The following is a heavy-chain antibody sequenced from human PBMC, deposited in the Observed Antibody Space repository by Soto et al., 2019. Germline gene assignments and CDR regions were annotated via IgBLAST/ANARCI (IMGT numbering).Heavy chain of an antibody. CDR2: IAYDGRNK. CDR3: ARELECVFGY. Sequence: QVQLVESGGGVVQPGRSLRLSCAASGFTFSSYAMHWVRQAPGKGLEWVAVIAYDGRNKYYADSVKGRFTISRDNSKNTLYLQMNSLRIEDTAVYYCARELECVFGYWGQGTLVTVSS. V-gene: IGHV3-30*04. J-gene: IGHJ4*02. D-gene: IGHD1-1*01. CDR1: GFTFSSYA.